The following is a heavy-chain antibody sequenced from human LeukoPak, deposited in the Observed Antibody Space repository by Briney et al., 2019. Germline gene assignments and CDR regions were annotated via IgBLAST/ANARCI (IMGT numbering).Heavy chain of an antibody. CDR1: GYTFTSYD. D-gene: IGHD2-2*01. V-gene: IGHV1-8*01. J-gene: IGHJ6*02. CDR3: ARDAHLVYYYYGMDV. CDR2: MNPNSGNT. Sequence: GASVKLSCKASGYTFTSYDINWVRQATGQGLEWMGWMNPNSGNTGYAQKFQGRVTMTRNISISTAYMELSSLRSEDTAVYYCARDAHLVYYYYGMDVWGQGTTVTVSS.